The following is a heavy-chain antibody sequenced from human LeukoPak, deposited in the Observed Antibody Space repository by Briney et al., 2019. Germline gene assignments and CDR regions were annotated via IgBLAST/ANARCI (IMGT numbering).Heavy chain of an antibody. CDR1: GVPFSNYY. Sequence: SETLSLTCAVSGVPFSNYYWSWVRQSPTKGLEWIGEINHSGYTNYNPSLKSRVTISIDTSKNQFSLMVISVTAADTGVYYCTRAVAGHPDWGQGTLVTVSS. J-gene: IGHJ4*02. V-gene: IGHV4-34*01. D-gene: IGHD6-19*01. CDR2: INHSGYT. CDR3: TRAVAGHPD.